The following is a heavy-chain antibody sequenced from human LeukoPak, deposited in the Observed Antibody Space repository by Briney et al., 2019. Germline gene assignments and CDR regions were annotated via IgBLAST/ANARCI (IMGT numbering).Heavy chain of an antibody. CDR3: ARHSAGTWNYFDF. J-gene: IGHJ4*02. D-gene: IGHD6-13*01. CDR1: GYTFSIYW. V-gene: IGHV5-51*01. Sequence: GESLKISCKDSGYTFSIYWIGWVRQMPGKGLEWMGIIYPGDSDTRYNPSFQGQVTISADKSISTAYLQWGSLKASDTAMYYCARHSAGTWNYFDFWGRGTLVTVSS. CDR2: IYPGDSDT.